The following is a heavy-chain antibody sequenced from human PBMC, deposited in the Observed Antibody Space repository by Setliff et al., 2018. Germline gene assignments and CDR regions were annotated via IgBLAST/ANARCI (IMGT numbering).Heavy chain of an antibody. CDR3: ARAPSSGWLNWFDP. D-gene: IGHD6-19*01. Sequence: PGGSLRLSCAASGFTFSSNNMHWVRQAPGKGLEWVSCISGSSSYIYYADSVKGRFTISRDNAKNSLYLQMNSLRAEDTAVYYCARAPSSGWLNWFDPWGQGTLVTV. CDR2: ISGSSSYI. CDR1: GFTFSSNN. V-gene: IGHV3-21*01. J-gene: IGHJ5*02.